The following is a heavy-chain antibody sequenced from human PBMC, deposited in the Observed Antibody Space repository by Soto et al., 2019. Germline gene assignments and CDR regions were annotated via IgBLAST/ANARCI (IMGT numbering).Heavy chain of an antibody. Sequence: QVQLMQSGAEVKKPGSSVKVSCKASGDTFNSYAVNWVRQAPGQGLAWMGGIIPIFGAANYAQKFQGRVPITADASTSTVYMELSSLRSDDTAVFYCARELRKTTAGPRPYDYWGQGTLVTVSS. CDR3: ARELRKTTAGPRPYDY. J-gene: IGHJ4*02. CDR2: IIPIFGAA. CDR1: GDTFNSYA. V-gene: IGHV1-69*12. D-gene: IGHD6-13*01.